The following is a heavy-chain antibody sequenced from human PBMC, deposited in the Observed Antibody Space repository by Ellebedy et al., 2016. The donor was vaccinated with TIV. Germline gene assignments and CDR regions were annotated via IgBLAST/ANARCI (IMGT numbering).Heavy chain of an antibody. J-gene: IGHJ6*02. CDR3: ARGVREYSGYDSQYYYYYYGMDV. CDR1: GGSFSGYY. D-gene: IGHD5-12*01. Sequence: GSLRLSCAVYGGSFSGYYWGWIRQPPGKGLEWIGEINHSGSTNYNPSLKSRVTISVDTSKNQFSLKLRSVTAADTAVYYCARGVREYSGYDSQYYYYYYGMDVWGQGTTVTVSS. V-gene: IGHV4-34*01. CDR2: INHSGST.